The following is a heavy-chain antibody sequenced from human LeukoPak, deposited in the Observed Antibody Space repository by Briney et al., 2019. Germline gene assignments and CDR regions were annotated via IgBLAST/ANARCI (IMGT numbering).Heavy chain of an antibody. D-gene: IGHD2-2*01. CDR1: GYTFTSHY. Sequence: ASVKVSCKASGYTFTSHYMHRVRQAPEQGLEWMGIINPSGGSTSYAQKFQGRVTMTRDMSTRTDYMELSSLRYEDTAVYYCARDVSSTSSWWFDPWGQGTLVIVSS. J-gene: IGHJ5*02. CDR2: INPSGGST. CDR3: ARDVSSTSSWWFDP. V-gene: IGHV1-46*01.